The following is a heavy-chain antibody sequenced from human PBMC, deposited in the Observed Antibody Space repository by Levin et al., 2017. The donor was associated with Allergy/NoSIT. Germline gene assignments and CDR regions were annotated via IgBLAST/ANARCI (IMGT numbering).Heavy chain of an antibody. Sequence: ASVKVSCKASGYTFTDFGITWVRQAPGQGLEWMGWISTDKGNTNYARNLQGRVTMTTDTSTSTAYMELRNLRPDDTAVYYCATVRFRDYWGQGTLVTVSS. CDR3: ATVRFRDY. V-gene: IGHV1-18*01. CDR1: GYTFTDFG. J-gene: IGHJ4*02. CDR2: ISTDKGNT. D-gene: IGHD3-10*01.